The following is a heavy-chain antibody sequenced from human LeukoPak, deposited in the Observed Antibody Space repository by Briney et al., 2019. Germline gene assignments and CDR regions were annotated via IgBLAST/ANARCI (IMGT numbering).Heavy chain of an antibody. Sequence: GGSLRLSCAASGFTFSSYAMSWVRQAPGKGLEWVSAISGSGGSTYYADSVKGRFTISRDNSKNTLYLQMNSLRAEDTAVYYCAKDYSSFDYVWGSYRNWGQGTLVTVSS. CDR3: AKDYSSFDYVWGSYRN. V-gene: IGHV3-23*01. J-gene: IGHJ4*02. D-gene: IGHD3-16*02. CDR2: ISGSGGST. CDR1: GFTFSSYA.